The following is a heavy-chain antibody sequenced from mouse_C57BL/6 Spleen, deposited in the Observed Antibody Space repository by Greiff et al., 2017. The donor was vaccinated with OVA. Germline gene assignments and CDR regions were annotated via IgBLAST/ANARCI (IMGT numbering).Heavy chain of an antibody. V-gene: IGHV12-3*01. Sequence: VQLVESGPGLVKPSQSLFLTCSITGFPITSGYYWIWIRQSPGKPLEWMGYITHSGETFYNPSLQSPISITRETSKNQFFLQLNSVTTEDTAMYYCAGDRGRREGFAYWGQGTLVTVSA. CDR3: AGDRGRREGFAY. CDR2: ITHSGET. CDR1: GFPITSGYY. J-gene: IGHJ3*01. D-gene: IGHD2-12*01.